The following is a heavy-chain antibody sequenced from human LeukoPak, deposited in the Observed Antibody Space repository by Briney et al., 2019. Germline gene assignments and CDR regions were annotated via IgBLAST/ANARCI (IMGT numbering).Heavy chain of an antibody. J-gene: IGHJ6*03. CDR1: GGSISSSSYY. V-gene: IGHV4-61*01. CDR3: ARDLYLGYNYGSYYYYYMDV. CDR2: IYYTGST. D-gene: IGHD5-18*01. Sequence: SETLSLTCTVPGGSISSSSYYWTWIRQPPGKGLEWVGYIYYTGSTNYNPSLKSRVTISLDTSKNQFSLKLNSVTAADTAVYFCARDLYLGYNYGSYYYYYMDVWGKGTTVTVSS.